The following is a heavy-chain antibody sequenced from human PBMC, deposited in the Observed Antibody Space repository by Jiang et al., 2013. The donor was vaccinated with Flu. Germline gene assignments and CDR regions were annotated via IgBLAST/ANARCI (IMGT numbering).Heavy chain of an antibody. CDR1: GDTFGNYA. V-gene: IGHV1-69*01. CDR3: ARGIGSYYRDDAFDM. CDR2: IIPIFRTT. Sequence: GAEVKKPGSSVKVSCKAPGDTFGNYAINWVRQAPGQGLEWMADIIPIFRTTNYLEKFQGRVTLTADEATTTAYMELSSLTFEDTAMYYCARGIGSYYRDDAFDMWGQGTLITVSS. J-gene: IGHJ3*02. D-gene: IGHD1-26*01.